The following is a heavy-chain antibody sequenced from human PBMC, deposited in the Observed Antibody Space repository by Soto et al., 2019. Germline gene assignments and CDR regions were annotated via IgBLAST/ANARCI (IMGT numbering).Heavy chain of an antibody. CDR3: ARGNGYDVDF. CDR1: GGTFNSYA. D-gene: IGHD5-12*01. V-gene: IGHV1-3*01. J-gene: IGHJ4*02. CDR2: INAGNGDT. Sequence: QVQLVQSGAEVKKPGSSVKVSCKASGGTFNSYALSWVRQASGQGLEWMGGINAGNGDTKYSQKFQGRVTITRDTSASTAYMELSTLRSEDTAVYYCARGNGYDVDFWGQGTLVTVSS.